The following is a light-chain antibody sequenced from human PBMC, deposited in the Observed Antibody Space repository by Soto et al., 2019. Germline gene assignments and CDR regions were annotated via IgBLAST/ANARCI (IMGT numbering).Light chain of an antibody. CDR1: QGIRND. CDR2: AAS. Sequence: AIQMTQSPSSLSASVGDRVTITCRASQGIRNDLGWYQQKPGKAPKFLIYAASSLQSGVPSRFRGSGSGTDFTLTISSLQPEDFATYYCVQDYNYPVTFGQGTKVEIK. CDR3: VQDYNYPVT. V-gene: IGKV1-6*01. J-gene: IGKJ1*01.